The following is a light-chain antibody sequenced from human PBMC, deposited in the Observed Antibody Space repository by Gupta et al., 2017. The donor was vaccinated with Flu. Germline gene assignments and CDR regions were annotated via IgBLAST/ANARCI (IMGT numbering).Light chain of an antibody. CDR3: QQYSDFFYT. CDR1: QSLRGNY. Sequence: EIVLTQSPGTLSLSPGERATLSCRASQSLRGNYLAWYQQKPGQAPRLLIYGASSRATGIPDSFSGSGSGTDFTLSISRLEPEDFAVYYCQQYSDFFYTFGQGTKLAIK. V-gene: IGKV3-20*01. CDR2: GAS. J-gene: IGKJ2*01.